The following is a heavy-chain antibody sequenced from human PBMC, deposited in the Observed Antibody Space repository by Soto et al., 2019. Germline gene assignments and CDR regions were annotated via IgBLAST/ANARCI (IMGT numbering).Heavy chain of an antibody. D-gene: IGHD3-3*02. CDR3: ATHCWSGQSRAYYNGMDV. Sequence: QVQLVQSGAEVKKPGSSVKVSCKASGGTFSSYAISWVRQAPGQGLEWMGGIIPIFGTANYAQKFQGRVTITADESTSTAYMELSSLRSEDTAVYYCATHCWSGQSRAYYNGMDVWGQGTTVTASS. J-gene: IGHJ6*02. CDR2: IIPIFGTA. CDR1: GGTFSSYA. V-gene: IGHV1-69*12.